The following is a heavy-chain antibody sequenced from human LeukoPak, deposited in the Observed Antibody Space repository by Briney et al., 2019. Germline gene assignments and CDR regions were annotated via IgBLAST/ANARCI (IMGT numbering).Heavy chain of an antibody. Sequence: SETLSLTCTVSGGSISSYYWSWIRQPPGKGLEWIGYIYYSGSTNYNPSLKSRVTISVDTSKNQFSLKLSSVTAADTAVYYCATLTYGSGSYYNPRGQGTLVTVSS. CDR2: IYYSGST. CDR1: GGSISSYY. CDR3: ATLTYGSGSYYNP. V-gene: IGHV4-59*08. D-gene: IGHD3-10*01. J-gene: IGHJ4*02.